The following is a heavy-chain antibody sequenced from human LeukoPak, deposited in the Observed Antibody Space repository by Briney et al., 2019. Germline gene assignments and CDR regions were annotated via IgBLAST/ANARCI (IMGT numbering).Heavy chain of an antibody. CDR3: AREGSSGWYMPYYFDY. V-gene: IGHV3-21*01. CDR2: ISSSSSYI. D-gene: IGHD6-19*01. J-gene: IGHJ4*02. CDR1: GFTFSSYS. Sequence: GGSLRLSCAASGFTFSSYSMNWVRQAPGKGLEWVSSISSSSSYICYAGSVKGRFTISRDNAKNSLYLQMNSLRAEDTAVYYCAREGSSGWYMPYYFDYWGQGTLVTVSS.